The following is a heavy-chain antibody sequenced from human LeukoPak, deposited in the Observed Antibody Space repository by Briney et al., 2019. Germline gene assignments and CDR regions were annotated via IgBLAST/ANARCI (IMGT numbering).Heavy chain of an antibody. Sequence: GGSLRLSCAASGFTFSSYSMNWVRQAPGKGLEWVSSISSSSSYIYYADSVKGRFTISRDNAKNSLYLQMNSLRLEDTALYYCAKATNLGYCSGGSCYPLDYWGQGTLVTVSS. CDR2: ISSSSSYI. D-gene: IGHD2-15*01. CDR3: AKATNLGYCSGGSCYPLDY. CDR1: GFTFSSYS. J-gene: IGHJ4*02. V-gene: IGHV3-21*04.